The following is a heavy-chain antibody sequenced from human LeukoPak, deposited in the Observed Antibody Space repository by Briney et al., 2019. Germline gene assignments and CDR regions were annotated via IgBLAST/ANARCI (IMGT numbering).Heavy chain of an antibody. CDR3: ARVKDIVVVPAGFDP. D-gene: IGHD2-2*01. Sequence: SETLSLTCTVSGGPISSYYWSWIRQPAGKGLEWIGRIYTSGSTNYNPSLKSRVTMSVDTSKNQFSLKLSSVTAADTAVYYCARVKDIVVVPAGFDPWGQGTLVTVSS. CDR2: IYTSGST. J-gene: IGHJ5*02. V-gene: IGHV4-4*07. CDR1: GGPISSYY.